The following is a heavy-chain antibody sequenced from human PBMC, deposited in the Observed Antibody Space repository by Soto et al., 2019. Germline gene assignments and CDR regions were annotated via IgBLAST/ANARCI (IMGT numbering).Heavy chain of an antibody. Sequence: EVQLVESGGGLVQPGRSLRLSCAASGFRFDDFAMHWVRQRPWKGLEWVAGISWNSDRIDYAASVKGRFSISRDNVKNSLSLQMDSLRREDAAFYFCAKDGGEGERRLFQWGRGTLVKVSS. J-gene: IGHJ4*02. CDR3: AKDGGEGERRLFQ. V-gene: IGHV3-9*01. CDR2: ISWNSDRI. D-gene: IGHD6-25*01. CDR1: GFRFDDFA.